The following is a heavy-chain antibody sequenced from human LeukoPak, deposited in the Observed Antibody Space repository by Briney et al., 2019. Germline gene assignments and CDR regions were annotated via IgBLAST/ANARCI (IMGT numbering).Heavy chain of an antibody. CDR1: GFTVSSNY. V-gene: IGHV3-53*01. CDR3: ARGDEYTYGYFDY. Sequence: GGSLRLSCAASGFTVSSNYMSWVRQAPGKGVEWVSVIYSGGSTYYADSVKGRFTISRDNAKNTVYMQMNSLRAEDTAVYYCARGDEYTYGYFDYWGQGALVTVSS. J-gene: IGHJ4*02. CDR2: IYSGGST. D-gene: IGHD5-18*01.